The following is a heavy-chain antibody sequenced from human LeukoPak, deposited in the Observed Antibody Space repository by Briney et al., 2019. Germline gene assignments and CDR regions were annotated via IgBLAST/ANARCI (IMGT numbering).Heavy chain of an antibody. CDR1: GFTFTSYV. D-gene: IGHD6-6*01. CDR3: AKGSSGGRPYYFDY. Sequence: GGSLRLSCAASGFTFTSYVMSWVRQAPGKGLEWVSAIAGDGVSTYYAESVKGRFTISRDNSKNTLHLQMNSLRAEDTAVYCCAKGSSGGRPYYFDYWGQGTLVTVSS. J-gene: IGHJ4*02. CDR2: IAGDGVST. V-gene: IGHV3-23*01.